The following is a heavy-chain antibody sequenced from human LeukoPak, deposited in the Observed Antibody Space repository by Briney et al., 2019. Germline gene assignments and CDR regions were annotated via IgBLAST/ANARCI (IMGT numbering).Heavy chain of an antibody. Sequence: GRSLRLSCAASGFTFDDYAMHWVRQAPGKGLEWVPGISWNSGSINYADSVKGRFTISRDNAKNSLYLQMNSLRPEDTALYYCAKDISVAAAEGGDFDYLGQGTLVTVSS. J-gene: IGHJ4*02. CDR3: AKDISVAAAEGGDFDY. D-gene: IGHD6-13*01. V-gene: IGHV3-9*01. CDR1: GFTFDDYA. CDR2: ISWNSGSI.